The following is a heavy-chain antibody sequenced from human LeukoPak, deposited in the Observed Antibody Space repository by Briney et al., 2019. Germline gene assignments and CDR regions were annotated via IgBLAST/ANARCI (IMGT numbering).Heavy chain of an antibody. CDR3: ATDKGVHSIAAFDY. Sequence: ASVKVSCKVSGYTLTELSMHWVRQAPGKGLEWMGGFDPADGETIYAQKFQGRVTMTEDTSTDTAYMELSSLRSEDTAVYYCATDKGVHSIAAFDYWGQGTLVTVSS. D-gene: IGHD6-6*01. J-gene: IGHJ4*02. CDR2: FDPADGET. V-gene: IGHV1-24*01. CDR1: GYTLTELS.